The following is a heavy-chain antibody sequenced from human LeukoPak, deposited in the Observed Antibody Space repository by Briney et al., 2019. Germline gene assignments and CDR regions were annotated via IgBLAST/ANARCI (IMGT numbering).Heavy chain of an antibody. D-gene: IGHD3-10*01. Sequence: QPGGSLRLSCAASGFTFSRCSMNWVRQAPGKGLEWVSYISSSSTNIYYADSVKGRFTISRDNAKNSLYLQMNSLRAEDTAVYYCARDGLSMVRALDYWGQGTLVTVSS. CDR1: GFTFSRCS. CDR2: ISSSSTNI. J-gene: IGHJ4*02. V-gene: IGHV3-48*01. CDR3: ARDGLSMVRALDY.